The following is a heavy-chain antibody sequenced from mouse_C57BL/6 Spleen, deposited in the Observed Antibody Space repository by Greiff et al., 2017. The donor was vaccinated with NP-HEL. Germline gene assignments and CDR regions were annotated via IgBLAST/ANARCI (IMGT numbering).Heavy chain of an antibody. V-gene: IGHV1-81*01. CDR1: GYTFTSYG. D-gene: IGHD2-1*01. CDR2: IYPRSGNT. J-gene: IGHJ2*01. CDR3: ARGGGNYDY. Sequence: VQLMESGAELARPGASVKLSCKASGYTFTSYGISWVKQRTGQGLEWIGEIYPRSGNTYYHEKFKGKAKLTADKSSSTAYMVLRSRTSDDSAGYFCARGGGNYDYWGQGTPLTVAS.